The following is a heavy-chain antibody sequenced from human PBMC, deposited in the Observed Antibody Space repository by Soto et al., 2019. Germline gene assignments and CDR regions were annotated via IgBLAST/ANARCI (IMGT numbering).Heavy chain of an antibody. Sequence: LSRTCSVSVGSVSSGHWLSWFHHPPGKGLEWIGEIYHSGSTIYNPSLKSRVTMPVDKSKNQFSLKLSSVTAADTAVYYCARDGSSGWSPSDHWGQGTLVTVSS. V-gene: IGHV4-4*02. CDR2: IYHSGST. CDR1: VGSVSSGHW. J-gene: IGHJ4*02. D-gene: IGHD6-19*01. CDR3: ARDGSSGWSPSDH.